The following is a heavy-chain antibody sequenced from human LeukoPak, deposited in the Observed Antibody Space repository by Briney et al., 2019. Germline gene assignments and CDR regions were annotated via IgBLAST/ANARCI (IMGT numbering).Heavy chain of an antibody. CDR1: GYSLTSYW. V-gene: IGHV5-10-1*01. CDR2: IDPSDSYT. Sequence: GESLKISCKGSGYSLTSYWISWVRQMPGKGLEWMGKIDPSDSYTNYSPSFQGHVTISADKSISTAYLQWSSLKASDTAMYYCARHRRCSADSCSPGDYWGQGILVTVSS. CDR3: ARHRRCSADSCSPGDY. J-gene: IGHJ4*02. D-gene: IGHD2-15*01.